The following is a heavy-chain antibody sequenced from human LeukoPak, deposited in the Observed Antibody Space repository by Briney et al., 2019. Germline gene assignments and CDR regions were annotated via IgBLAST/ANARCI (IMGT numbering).Heavy chain of an antibody. D-gene: IGHD1-26*01. CDR3: ARGDWWATTIVDL. CDR2: ISTSDSTI. CDR1: GFTFNIYE. Sequence: GGSLRLSCAASGFTFNIYEFNWVRQAPGKGLEWASYISTSDSTIYYADSVKGRFTISRDNAKNSLYLQMNSLRLEDTAIYYFARGDWWATTIVDLWGQGTLVTVSS. J-gene: IGHJ5*02. V-gene: IGHV3-48*03.